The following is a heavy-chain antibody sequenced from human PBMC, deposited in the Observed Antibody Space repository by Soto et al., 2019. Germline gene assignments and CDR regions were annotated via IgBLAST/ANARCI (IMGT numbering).Heavy chain of an antibody. D-gene: IGHD3-22*01. Sequence: SETLSLTCTVSGGSISSYYWSWIRQPPGKGLEWIGYIYYSGSTNYNPSLKSRVTISVDTSKNQFSLKLSSVTAADTAVYYCGRVRGYYDSSGYYYVGSRDVFDIWGQGTMVTVSS. CDR3: GRVRGYYDSSGYYYVGSRDVFDI. CDR1: GGSISSYY. CDR2: IYYSGST. J-gene: IGHJ3*02. V-gene: IGHV4-59*01.